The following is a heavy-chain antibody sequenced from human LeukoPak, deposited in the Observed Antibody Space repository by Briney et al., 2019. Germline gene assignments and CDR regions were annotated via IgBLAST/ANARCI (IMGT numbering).Heavy chain of an antibody. J-gene: IGHJ1*01. CDR2: ITSSGRTP. V-gene: IGHV3-23*01. Sequence: GGSLRLSCEASGFTFNTHAMSWVRQAPGKGLEWVASITSSGRTPYYADSVKGRFTISRDNSKNTLYLQMNNLRGEDTAAYYCAKDRPNFYESSGSYYKIKGDFWGLGSLVTVSS. D-gene: IGHD3-10*01. CDR3: AKDRPNFYESSGSYYKIKGDF. CDR1: GFTFNTHA.